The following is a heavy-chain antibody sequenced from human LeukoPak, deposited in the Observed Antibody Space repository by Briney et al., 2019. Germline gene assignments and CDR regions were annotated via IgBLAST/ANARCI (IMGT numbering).Heavy chain of an antibody. CDR1: GYTFTSYG. CDR2: ISAYNGNT. D-gene: IGHD6-13*01. Sequence: ASVKVSCKASGYTFTSYGISWVRQAPGQGLEWMGWISAYNGNTNYAQKLQGRVTMTTDTSTSTAYMELRSLRSDDTAMYYCARTGYSSSWSGSYYYYYYMDVWGKGTTVTISS. CDR3: ARTGYSSSWSGSYYYYYYMDV. J-gene: IGHJ6*03. V-gene: IGHV1-18*01.